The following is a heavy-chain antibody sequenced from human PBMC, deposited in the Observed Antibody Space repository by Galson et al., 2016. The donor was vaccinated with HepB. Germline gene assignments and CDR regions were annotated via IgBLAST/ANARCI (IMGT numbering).Heavy chain of an antibody. CDR3: VRGVADRTLYFDN. V-gene: IGHV4-31*03. CDR2: IYPRGST. CDR1: GASISSGGYF. D-gene: IGHD2-15*01. Sequence: TLSLTCSVSGASISSGGYFWSWFRQHPGKSLEWLGYIYPRGSTFYNASLKSRLFISLTTSKNRFSLRLSSVTAADTAVYFCVRGVADRTLYFDNWGRGTLVSVSS. J-gene: IGHJ4*02.